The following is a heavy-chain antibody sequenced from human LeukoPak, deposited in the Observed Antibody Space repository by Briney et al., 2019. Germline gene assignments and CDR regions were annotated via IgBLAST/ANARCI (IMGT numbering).Heavy chain of an antibody. Sequence: ASVKVSCKASGYTFTSYGISWVRQAPGQGLEWMGWISAYNGNTNYAQKLQGRVTMTTDTSTSTAYMELRSLRSDDTAAYYCARGVAVAGTPRFQHWGQGTLVTVSS. CDR1: GYTFTSYG. D-gene: IGHD6-19*01. CDR2: ISAYNGNT. J-gene: IGHJ1*01. CDR3: ARGVAVAGTPRFQH. V-gene: IGHV1-18*01.